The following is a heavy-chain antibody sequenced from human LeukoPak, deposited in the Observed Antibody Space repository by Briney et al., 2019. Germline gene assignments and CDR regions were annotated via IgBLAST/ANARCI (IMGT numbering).Heavy chain of an antibody. CDR2: IYYSGSS. V-gene: IGHV4-59*11. Sequence: SETLSLTCTVSGGSISSHYWSWIRQPPGKGLEWIGYIYYSGSSNYNPSLKSRVTISVDTSKNQFSLKLRSVTAADMAVYYCARERRDAGATQMQYYYYCMDVWGKGTTVTVSS. CDR1: GGSISSHY. D-gene: IGHD1-26*01. J-gene: IGHJ6*03. CDR3: ARERRDAGATQMQYYYYCMDV.